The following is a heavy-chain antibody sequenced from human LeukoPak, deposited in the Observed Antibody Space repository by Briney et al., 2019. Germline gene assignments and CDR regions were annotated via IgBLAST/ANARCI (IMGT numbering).Heavy chain of an antibody. J-gene: IGHJ4*02. CDR2: IYYSGST. Sequence: SETLSLTCTVSSGSISSSSYYWGWIRQPPGKGLEWIGSIYYSGSTYYNPSLKSRVTISVDTSKNQFSLKLSSVTAADTAVYYCARLGISALYSSAMDYWGQGTLVTVSS. V-gene: IGHV4-39*01. CDR1: SGSISSSSYY. CDR3: ARLGISALYSSAMDY. D-gene: IGHD6-25*01.